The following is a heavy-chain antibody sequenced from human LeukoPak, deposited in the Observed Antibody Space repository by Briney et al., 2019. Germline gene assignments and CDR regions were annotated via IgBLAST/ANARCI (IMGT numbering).Heavy chain of an antibody. D-gene: IGHD1-14*01. Sequence: SVTVSRQASGHIFTSYYIHWVRQAPGQGLQWLGIINPIGASTIYAQNFQGRVTMTRDTSTSTVYMDLSSLRSEDTAVYYCARSQYLLNRDALDIWGDGKMFTVSS. CDR2: INPIGAST. V-gene: IGHV1-46*01. J-gene: IGHJ3*02. CDR3: ARSQYLLNRDALDI. CDR1: GHIFTSYY.